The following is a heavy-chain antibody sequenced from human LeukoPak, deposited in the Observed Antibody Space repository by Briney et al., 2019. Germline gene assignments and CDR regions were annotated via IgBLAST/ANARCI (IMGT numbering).Heavy chain of an antibody. CDR2: IYYSGST. V-gene: IGHV4-39*07. Sequence: SSETLSLTCAVSGASISGSGYYWGWIRQPPGKGLEWIANIYYSGSTYYNPSLKSRVTISVDTSKNQFSLKLSSVTAADTAVYYCASALGGCSYGFIGYWGQGTLVTVSS. D-gene: IGHD5-18*01. J-gene: IGHJ4*02. CDR3: ASALGGCSYGFIGY. CDR1: GASISGSGYY.